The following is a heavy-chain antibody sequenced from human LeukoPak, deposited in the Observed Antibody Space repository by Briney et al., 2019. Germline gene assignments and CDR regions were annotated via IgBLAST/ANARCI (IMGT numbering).Heavy chain of an antibody. CDR3: VRVLKPFGTPPLNIPMAF. CDR2: INTDGLMT. J-gene: IGHJ4*02. D-gene: IGHD1-14*01. Sequence: GGSLRLSCAASEFTFSSYWMHWVRQAPGKGLVWVSRINTDGLMTSYADSVKGRFTISRDNAKNTMYLEMNSLRAEDTAVYYCVRVLKPFGTPPLNIPMAFWGQGTLVTVSS. CDR1: EFTFSSYW. V-gene: IGHV3-74*01.